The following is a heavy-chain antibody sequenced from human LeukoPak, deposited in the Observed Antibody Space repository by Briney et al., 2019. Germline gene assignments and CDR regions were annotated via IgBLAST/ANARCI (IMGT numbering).Heavy chain of an antibody. J-gene: IGHJ4*02. D-gene: IGHD5-24*01. Sequence: GGSLRLSCAASGFTFSSYGMHWVRQAPGKGLEWAAFIRYDGSNKYYADSVKGRFTISRDTSKNTLYLQMNSLRTEDTAVYYCAKDREMATTVGYYFDSWGQGTLVTVSS. CDR1: GFTFSSYG. CDR2: IRYDGSNK. CDR3: AKDREMATTVGYYFDS. V-gene: IGHV3-30*02.